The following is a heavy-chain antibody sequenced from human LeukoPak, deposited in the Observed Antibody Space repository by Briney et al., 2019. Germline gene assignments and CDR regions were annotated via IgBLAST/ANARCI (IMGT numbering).Heavy chain of an antibody. V-gene: IGHV3-74*01. CDR2: INSDGSST. CDR3: ARVISSSWSPPGY. CDR1: GFTFSSYW. Sequence: GGSLRLSCAASGFTFSSYWMHWVRQAPGKGLVWVSRINSDGSSTNYADSVKGRFTISRDNAKDTLYLQMNSLRAEDTAVYYCARVISSSWSPPGYWGQGTLVTVSS. J-gene: IGHJ4*02. D-gene: IGHD6-13*01.